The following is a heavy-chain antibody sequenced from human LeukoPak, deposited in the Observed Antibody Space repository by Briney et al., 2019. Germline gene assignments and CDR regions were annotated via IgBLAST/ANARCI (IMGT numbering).Heavy chain of an antibody. CDR2: VNHSGYT. Sequence: SETLSLTCTVSGDSISAYYWSWIRQTPGKGLGWIGEVNHSGYTNMNPSLKCRVTISVDTSKNQFSLMMTSVTAADTAVYFCARMTTGHDYWGQGILVTVSS. CDR1: GDSISAYY. V-gene: IGHV4-34*01. J-gene: IGHJ4*02. CDR3: ARMTTGHDY. D-gene: IGHD4-17*01.